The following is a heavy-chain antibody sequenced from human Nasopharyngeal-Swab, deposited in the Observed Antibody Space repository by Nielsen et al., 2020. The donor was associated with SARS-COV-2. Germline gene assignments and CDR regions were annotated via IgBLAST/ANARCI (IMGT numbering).Heavy chain of an antibody. CDR2: ISGRPYRASNYYT. D-gene: IGHD2-21*02. J-gene: IGHJ4*02. CDR1: GFTFSDYY. Sequence: GGSLRLSCAASGFTFSDYYMSWFRQAPGKGLEWVSYISGRPYRASNYYTNYADSVRGRFTISRDNAKNSLYLEMNHLRAEDMAVYYCARPDCGGDCFSPSYFDSWGQGTLVTVSS. CDR3: ARPDCGGDCFSPSYFDS. V-gene: IGHV3-11*06.